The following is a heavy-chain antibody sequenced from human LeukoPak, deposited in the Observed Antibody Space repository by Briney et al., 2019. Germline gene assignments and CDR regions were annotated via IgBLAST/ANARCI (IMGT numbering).Heavy chain of an antibody. CDR2: ISSSGGST. D-gene: IGHD3-22*01. J-gene: IGHJ4*02. V-gene: IGHV3-23*01. CDR3: AKDRARITMIVVVTNFDY. Sequence: GGSLRLSCAASGFTFSSYAMSWVRQAPGKGLEWVSAISSSGGSTYYADSVKGRFTISRDNSKNTLYLQMNSLRAEDTAVYYCAKDRARITMIVVVTNFDYWGQGTLVTVSS. CDR1: GFTFSSYA.